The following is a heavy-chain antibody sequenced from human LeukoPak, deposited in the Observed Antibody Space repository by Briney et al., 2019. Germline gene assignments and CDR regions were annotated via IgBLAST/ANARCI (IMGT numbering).Heavy chain of an antibody. CDR3: AKGFVVVVALSSGMDV. D-gene: IGHD2-15*01. J-gene: IGHJ6*02. V-gene: IGHV3-38-3*01. Sequence: GGSLRLSCAASGFTVSSNEMSWVRRAPGKGLEWVSSISGGSTYYADSRKGRFTISRDNSKNTLYLQMNSLRAEDTAVYYCAKGFVVVVALSSGMDVWGQGTTVTVSS. CDR1: GFTVSSNE. CDR2: ISGGST.